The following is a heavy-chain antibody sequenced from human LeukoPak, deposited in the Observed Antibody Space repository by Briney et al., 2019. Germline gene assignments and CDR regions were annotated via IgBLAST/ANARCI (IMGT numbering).Heavy chain of an antibody. J-gene: IGHJ4*02. V-gene: IGHV3-30*18. CDR1: GFTFSQYA. CDR3: AKVMITVVTTSKLDS. CDR2: MSYDGSAQ. D-gene: IGHD4-23*01. Sequence: GGSLRLSCAASGFTFSQYAMHWVRQAPGKGLEWVAVMSYDGSAQYYADSVKGRFTISRDNSKKTLYLQMNRLRGDDTAFYYCAKVMITVVTTSKLDSWGQGTLVTVSS.